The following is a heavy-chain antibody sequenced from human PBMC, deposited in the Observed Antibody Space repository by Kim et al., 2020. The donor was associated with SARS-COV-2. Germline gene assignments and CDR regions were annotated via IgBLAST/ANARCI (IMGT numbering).Heavy chain of an antibody. J-gene: IGHJ6*02. CDR1: GFTFSSYG. V-gene: IGHV3-30*18. D-gene: IGHD6-13*01. CDR2: VSYDGRNK. Sequence: GGSLRLSCAASGFTFSSYGMHWVRQAPGKGLEWVAVVSYDGRNKYYADSLKGRFTISRDNSKNTLYLQMNSLRAEDTAVYFCAKDVRTEAAAMDVWGQGTTVTVSS. CDR3: AKDVRTEAAAMDV.